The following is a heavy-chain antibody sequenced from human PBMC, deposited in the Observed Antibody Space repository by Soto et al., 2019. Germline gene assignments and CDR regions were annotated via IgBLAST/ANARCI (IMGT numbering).Heavy chain of an antibody. CDR3: ARSFVVVTDFDY. CDR1: GYTFTSYA. V-gene: IGHV1-3*05. J-gene: IGHJ4*02. Sequence: QVQLVQSGAEEKKPGASVKVSCKASGYTFTSYAMHWVRQAPGQRLEWMGWINAGNGNTKYSQKFQGRVTITRDTSANTAYMELSSLRSEGTAVYYCARSFVVVTDFDYWGQGTLVTVSS. D-gene: IGHD2-21*02. CDR2: INAGNGNT.